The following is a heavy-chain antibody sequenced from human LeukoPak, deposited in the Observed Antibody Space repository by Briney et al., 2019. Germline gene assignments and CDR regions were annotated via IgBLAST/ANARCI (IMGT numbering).Heavy chain of an antibody. CDR3: ARNYYDSSGYYYESPAGWFDP. Sequence: ASVKVSCKASGYTFTSYYMHWVRQAPGQGLEWMGIINPSGGSTSYAQKFQGRVTMTRDTSTSTGYMELSSLRSEDTAVYYCARNYYDSSGYYYESPAGWFDPWGQGTLVTVSS. CDR1: GYTFTSYY. J-gene: IGHJ5*02. D-gene: IGHD3-22*01. V-gene: IGHV1-46*01. CDR2: INPSGGST.